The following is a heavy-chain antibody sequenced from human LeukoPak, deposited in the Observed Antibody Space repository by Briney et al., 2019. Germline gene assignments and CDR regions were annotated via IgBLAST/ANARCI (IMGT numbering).Heavy chain of an antibody. D-gene: IGHD1-26*01. V-gene: IGHV1-69*13. CDR2: IIPIFGTA. CDR3: ASRPASGSYYIPIDH. Sequence: SVKVSCKASGGTFSSYAISWVRQAPGQGLEWMGGIIPIFGTANYAQKFQGRVTITADESTSTAYMELSSLRSEDTAVYYCASRPASGSYYIPIDHWGQGTLVTVSS. J-gene: IGHJ4*02. CDR1: GGTFSSYA.